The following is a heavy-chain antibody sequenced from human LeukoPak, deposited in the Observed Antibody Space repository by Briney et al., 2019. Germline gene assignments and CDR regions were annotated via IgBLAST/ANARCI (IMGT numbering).Heavy chain of an antibody. Sequence: GGSLRLSCAASGFTFDDYAMHWVRQAPGKGLEWVSGISWNSGSIGYADSVKGRFSISRDNAKNSLFLQMDSLRAEDTAVYYCGRAMTDWGQGILVTVSS. CDR3: GRAMTD. V-gene: IGHV3-9*01. D-gene: IGHD2-21*02. CDR2: ISWNSGSI. J-gene: IGHJ4*02. CDR1: GFTFDDYA.